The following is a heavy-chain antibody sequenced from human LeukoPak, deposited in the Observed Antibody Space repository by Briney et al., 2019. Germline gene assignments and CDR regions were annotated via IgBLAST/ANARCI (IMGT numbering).Heavy chain of an antibody. D-gene: IGHD2-2*01. Sequence: SVKVSCKASGGTFSSYTISWVRQAPGQGLEWMGRVIPILGIANYAQKFQGRVTITADKSTSTAYMELSSLRSEDTAVYYCGRTPPSGYCSSPSCFRWGKGTRVPFSS. V-gene: IGHV1-69*02. CDR2: VIPILGIA. CDR3: GRTPPSGYCSSPSCFR. J-gene: IGHJ4*02. CDR1: GGTFSSYT.